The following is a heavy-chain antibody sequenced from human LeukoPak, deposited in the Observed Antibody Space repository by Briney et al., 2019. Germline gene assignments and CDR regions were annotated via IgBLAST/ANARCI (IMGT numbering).Heavy chain of an antibody. CDR3: ARLGPNSGVNFDY. D-gene: IGHD6-19*01. J-gene: IGHJ4*01. V-gene: IGHV4-34*01. Sequence: PSETLSLTCAVYGGSFSGYYWSWIRQPPGKGLEWIGEINHSGSTNYNPSLKSRVTISVDTSKNQFSLKLSSVTAADTAVYYCARLGPNSGVNFDYWGHGTLVTVSS. CDR2: INHSGST. CDR1: GGSFSGYY.